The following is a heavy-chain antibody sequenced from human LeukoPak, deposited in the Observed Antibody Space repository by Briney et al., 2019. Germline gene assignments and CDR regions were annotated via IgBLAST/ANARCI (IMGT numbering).Heavy chain of an antibody. CDR3: ARGDVSPHSYYYYGMDV. CDR2: INTNTANP. CDR1: GYTFTSYA. V-gene: IGHV7-4-1*02. J-gene: IGHJ6*02. Sequence: ASVKVSCKASGYTFTSYAMNWVRQAPGQGLEWMGWINTNTANPTYAQGFTGRFVFSLDTSVSTAYLQISSLKAEDTAVYYCARGDVSPHSYYYYGMDVWGQGTTVTVSS.